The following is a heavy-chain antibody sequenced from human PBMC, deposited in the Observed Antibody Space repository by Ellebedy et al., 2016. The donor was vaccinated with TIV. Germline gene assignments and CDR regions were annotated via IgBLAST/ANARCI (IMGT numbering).Heavy chain of an antibody. CDR1: GYTFTSYD. CDR3: AILGGAVWELLQYWFDP. D-gene: IGHD1-26*01. J-gene: IGHJ5*02. Sequence: ASVKVSXKASGYTFTSYDINWVRQATGQGLEWMGWMNPNSGNTGYAQKFQGRVTMTRNTSISTAYMELSSLRSEDTAVYYCAILGGAVWELLQYWFDPWGQGTLVTVSS. CDR2: MNPNSGNT. V-gene: IGHV1-8*01.